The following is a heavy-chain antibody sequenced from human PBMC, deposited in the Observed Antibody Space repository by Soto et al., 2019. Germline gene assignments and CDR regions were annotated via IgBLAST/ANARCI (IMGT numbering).Heavy chain of an antibody. Sequence: GGSLRLSCAASGFTFSSYGMHWVRQAPGKGLEWVAVKWYDGSNKYYADSVKGRFTISRDNSKNTLYLQMNSLRAEDTAVYYCARDRSTTIFRYYYYYGMDVWGQGTTVTVSS. CDR2: KWYDGSNK. V-gene: IGHV3-33*01. J-gene: IGHJ6*02. D-gene: IGHD1-1*01. CDR3: ARDRSTTIFRYYYYYGMDV. CDR1: GFTFSSYG.